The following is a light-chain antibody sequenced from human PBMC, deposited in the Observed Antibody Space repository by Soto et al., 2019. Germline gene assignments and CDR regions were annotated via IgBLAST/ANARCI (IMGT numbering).Light chain of an antibody. CDR1: SSDVGGYNF. CDR3: CSYAGTYTWI. V-gene: IGLV2-11*01. Sequence: QSALTQPRSVSGSPGQSVTISCTGTSSDVGGYNFVSWYQQHPGKAPKVMIYDVTKRPSGVPDRFSGSKSGSTASLTISGLQAEDEADYYCCSYAGTYTWIFGGGTKVTVL. CDR2: DVT. J-gene: IGLJ2*01.